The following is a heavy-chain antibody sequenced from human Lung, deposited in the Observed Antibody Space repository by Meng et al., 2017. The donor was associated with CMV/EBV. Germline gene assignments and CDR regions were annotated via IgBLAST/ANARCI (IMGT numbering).Heavy chain of an antibody. J-gene: IGHJ6*02. V-gene: IGHV3-9*01. CDR2: ITWNSGTI. CDR1: GFTFDDYA. D-gene: IGHD2/OR15-2a*01. Sequence: SLRLSCAASGFTFDDYAMHWVRQAPGKGLEWVSGITWNSGTIVYADSVKGRFTISRDNAKSSLFLQMNSLRAEDTALYYCAKGSDFRSHYYYGMDVWGQGXTVTVSS. CDR3: AKGSDFRSHYYYGMDV.